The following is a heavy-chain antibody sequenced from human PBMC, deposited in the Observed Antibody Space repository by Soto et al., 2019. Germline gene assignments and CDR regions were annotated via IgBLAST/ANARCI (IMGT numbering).Heavy chain of an antibody. CDR1: GYTLTELS. V-gene: IGHV1-24*01. CDR3: ATVVGATDYYYYYYGMDV. Sequence: ASVKVSCKVSGYTLTELSMHWVLQAPGKGLEWMGGFDPEDGETIYAQKFQGRVTMTEDTSTDTAYMELSSLRSEDTAVYYCATVVGATDYYYYYYGMDVWGQGTTVTSP. CDR2: FDPEDGET. J-gene: IGHJ6*02. D-gene: IGHD1-26*01.